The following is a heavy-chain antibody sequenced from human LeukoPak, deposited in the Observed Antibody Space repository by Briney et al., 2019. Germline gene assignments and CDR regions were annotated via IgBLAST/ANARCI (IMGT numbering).Heavy chain of an antibody. CDR2: ISGSGGST. CDR3: AKRRHDYGDYYYMDV. CDR1: GFTFSNYA. D-gene: IGHD4-17*01. J-gene: IGHJ6*03. Sequence: GGSLRLSCAASGFTFSNYAMSWVRQAPGKGLEWVSAISGSGGSTYYADSVKGRFTISRVNSKNTLYLQMNSLRADDTAVYYCAKRRHDYGDYYYMDVWVKGTTVTVSS. V-gene: IGHV3-23*01.